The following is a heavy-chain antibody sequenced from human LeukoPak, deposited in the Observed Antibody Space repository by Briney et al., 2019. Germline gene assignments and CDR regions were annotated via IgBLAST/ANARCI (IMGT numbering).Heavy chain of an antibody. J-gene: IGHJ3*01. D-gene: IGHD6-13*01. CDR2: INWNGGST. CDR3: AKDLGIAAAGTGFS. Sequence: PGGSLRLSCAASGFTFSSYGMSWVRQVPGKGLEWVSGINWNGGSTDYADSVKGRFTISRDSAKNSVYLQMNSLRAEDTAVYYCAKDLGIAAAGTGFSWGQGTMVTVSS. V-gene: IGHV3-20*04. CDR1: GFTFSSYG.